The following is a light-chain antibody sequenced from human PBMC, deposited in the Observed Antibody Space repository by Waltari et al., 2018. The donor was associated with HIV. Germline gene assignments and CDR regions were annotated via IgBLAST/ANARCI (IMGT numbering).Light chain of an antibody. CDR1: CGSIASDA. V-gene: IGLV6-57*01. J-gene: IGLJ2*01. Sequence: NFMLPQPHSLPDPPGQTVTIPHPGNCGSIASDAVPCYQRRPGSSPTTVIFDRSQRPSGVSDRFSASIDTSSNSASLTIVGLKTEDEGDFFCHSYDSDNQIFGGGTKLTVL. CDR2: DRS. CDR3: HSYDSDNQI.